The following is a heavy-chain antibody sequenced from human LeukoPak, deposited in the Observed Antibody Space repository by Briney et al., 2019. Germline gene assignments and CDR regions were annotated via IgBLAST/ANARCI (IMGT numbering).Heavy chain of an antibody. Sequence: PGGSLRLSCAASGFTFSTYGMNWVRQAPGKGLEWVAVISYDGRQKYYADSVKGRFTISRDNSKDTVYLQMNSLRDEDSATYYCVRVFSESLTAGYFDHWGQGTLVTVSP. CDR3: VRVFSESLTAGYFDH. CDR2: ISYDGRQK. V-gene: IGHV3-30*03. CDR1: GFTFSTYG. D-gene: IGHD6-19*01. J-gene: IGHJ4*02.